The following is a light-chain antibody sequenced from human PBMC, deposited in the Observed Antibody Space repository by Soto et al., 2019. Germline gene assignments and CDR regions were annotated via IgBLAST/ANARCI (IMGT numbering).Light chain of an antibody. V-gene: IGKV3-15*01. J-gene: IGKJ1*01. CDR2: GAS. CDR3: QQYNDWPPT. CDR1: QRVSSN. Sequence: EIVMTQSPVTLSVSPGERATLSCRASQRVSSNVAWYQQKPGQAPRLLIYGASTRATGIPARFSGSGSETEFTLTISSLQSEDFAVYYCQQYNDWPPTFGQGTKVDIK.